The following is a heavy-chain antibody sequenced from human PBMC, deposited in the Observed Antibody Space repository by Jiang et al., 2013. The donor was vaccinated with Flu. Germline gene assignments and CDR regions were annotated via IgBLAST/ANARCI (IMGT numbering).Heavy chain of an antibody. J-gene: IGHJ1*01. CDR2: ISTSTGTP. Sequence: QSGSELRKPGASVKVSCRASGYTFTTYAINWVRQAPGQGLEWMGWISTSTGTPTYAQGFTGRFVFSLDTSVSTAYLEISSLKAEDTAVYYCARVEGAAAGKDFRYWGQGTLVTVSS. V-gene: IGHV7-4-1*02. CDR3: ARVEGAAAGKDFRY. CDR1: GYTFTTYA. D-gene: IGHD6-13*01.